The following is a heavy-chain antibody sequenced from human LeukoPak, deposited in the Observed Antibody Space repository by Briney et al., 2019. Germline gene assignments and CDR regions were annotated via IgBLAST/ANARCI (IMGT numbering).Heavy chain of an antibody. V-gene: IGHV3-48*03. Sequence: PGGSLRLSCAASGFTFSSYEMNWVRQVPGKGLEWVSYISSGSTIYYADSVKGRFTISRDNAKNSLYLQMNSLRAEDTAVYYCARVDYSSGWYVDYWGQGTLVTVSS. D-gene: IGHD6-19*01. CDR2: ISSGSTI. CDR3: ARVDYSSGWYVDY. J-gene: IGHJ4*02. CDR1: GFTFSSYE.